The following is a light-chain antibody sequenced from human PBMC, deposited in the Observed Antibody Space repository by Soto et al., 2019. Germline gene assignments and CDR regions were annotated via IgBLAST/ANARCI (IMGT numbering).Light chain of an antibody. V-gene: IGLV7-46*01. CDR3: LLSYRGTWV. CDR1: TGSVTSGHY. Sequence: QTVVTQEPSLTVSPGGTVTLTCGSSTGSVTSGHYPYWFHQKPGQAPKTLISDTFKRYSWTPARFSGSLLGGKAALTLSGAQPEDEAEFYCLLSYRGTWVFGGGTKVTVL. CDR2: DTF. J-gene: IGLJ3*02.